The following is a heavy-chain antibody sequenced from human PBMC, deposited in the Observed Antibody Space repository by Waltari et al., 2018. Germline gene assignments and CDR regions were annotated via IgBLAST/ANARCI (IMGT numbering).Heavy chain of an antibody. CDR2: IYSSGGT. Sequence: QVQLQESGPGLVKPSQTLSLTCTVSGGSISSGGYYWSWIRQHPGKGLEWIGYIYSSGGTYYNPSLNSRVTISVDTSKNQFSLKLSSVTAADTAVYYCARVSYYDSSGYYYFDYWGQGTLVTVSS. J-gene: IGHJ4*02. V-gene: IGHV4-31*03. CDR3: ARVSYYDSSGYYYFDY. D-gene: IGHD3-22*01. CDR1: GGSISSGGYY.